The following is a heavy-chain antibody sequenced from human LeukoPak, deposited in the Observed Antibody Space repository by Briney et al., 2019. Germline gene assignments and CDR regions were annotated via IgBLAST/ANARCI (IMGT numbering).Heavy chain of an antibody. J-gene: IGHJ4*02. CDR1: GFTFDDYA. Sequence: GGSLRLSCAASGFTFDDYAMHWVRQAPGKGLEGVSGISWNSGSIGYADSVKGRFTISRDNAKNSLYLQMNSLRAEDTALYYCAKGVRGVIIPPHDYWGQGTLVTVSS. V-gene: IGHV3-9*01. D-gene: IGHD3-10*01. CDR2: ISWNSGSI. CDR3: AKGVRGVIIPPHDY.